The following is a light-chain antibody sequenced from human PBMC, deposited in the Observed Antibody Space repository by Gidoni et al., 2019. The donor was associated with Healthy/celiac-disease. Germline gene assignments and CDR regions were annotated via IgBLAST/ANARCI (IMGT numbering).Light chain of an antibody. V-gene: IGKV1-39*01. J-gene: IGKJ1*01. CDR2: AAS. Sequence: DIQMTQSPSSLSASVGDRVTITCRASQSISSYLNWYQQKPGKAPKLLIYAASSLQIGVPSRFSGSGSGTDFTLTISSLKPEDFATYYCQQSYSTPRTFGQGTKVEIK. CDR3: QQSYSTPRT. CDR1: QSISSY.